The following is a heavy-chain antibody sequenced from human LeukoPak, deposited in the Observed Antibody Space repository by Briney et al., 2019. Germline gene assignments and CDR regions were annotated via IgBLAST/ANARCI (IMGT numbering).Heavy chain of an antibody. Sequence: GGSLRLSCAASGFTFSSYEMNWVGQAQGKGLEWVSYISTGGGAIYYADSVKGRFTISRDNAKNSLYLQMNSLRAEDTAVYYCARVQYCTSTTCYRTNDYWGQGTLVTVSS. CDR2: ISTGGGAI. J-gene: IGHJ4*02. CDR1: GFTFSSYE. CDR3: ARVQYCTSTTCYRTNDY. D-gene: IGHD2-2*02. V-gene: IGHV3-48*03.